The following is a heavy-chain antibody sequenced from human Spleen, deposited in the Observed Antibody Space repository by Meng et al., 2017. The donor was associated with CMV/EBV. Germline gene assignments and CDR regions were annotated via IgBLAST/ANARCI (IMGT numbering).Heavy chain of an antibody. CDR2: IYHSGST. CDR1: GYSLSSGYY. V-gene: IGHV4-38-2*02. Sequence: SETLSLTCTVSGYSLSSGYYWGWIRQSPGKGLEWIASIYHSGSTNYSPSLKSRVTISVDTSKNQFSLRLTSVTAADTAVYYCARWGRDTAMRWGDYDYGMDVWGQGTTVTVSS. D-gene: IGHD5-18*01. CDR3: ARWGRDTAMRWGDYDYGMDV. J-gene: IGHJ6*02.